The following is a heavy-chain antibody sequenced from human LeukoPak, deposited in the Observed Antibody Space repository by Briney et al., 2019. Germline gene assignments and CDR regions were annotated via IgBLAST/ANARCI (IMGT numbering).Heavy chain of an antibody. CDR3: ARSPDDDGDYAAGNWFDP. D-gene: IGHD4-17*01. V-gene: IGHV4-39*01. CDR2: IYDSGNI. J-gene: IGHJ5*02. Sequence: SETLSLTCTVSGGSISCSDCSWGWIRQSPGQGLEWIGSIYDSGNIYYNPSLKSRVSISVDTSKNQFSLNLTSVSAADTAVYYCARSPDDDGDYAAGNWFDPWGQGTLVTVSS. CDR1: GGSISCSDCS.